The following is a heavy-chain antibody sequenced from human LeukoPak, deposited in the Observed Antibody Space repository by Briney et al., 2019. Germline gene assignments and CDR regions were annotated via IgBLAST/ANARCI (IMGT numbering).Heavy chain of an antibody. Sequence: SETLSLTCAVYGGSFSGYYWSWIRQPPGKGLEWIGEINHSGSTNYNPSLKSRVTISVDTFKNHFSLKLSSVTAADTAIYFCARAVRWFGELSQIDYWGQGTLVTVSS. D-gene: IGHD3-10*01. V-gene: IGHV4-34*01. CDR2: INHSGST. J-gene: IGHJ4*02. CDR3: ARAVRWFGELSQIDY. CDR1: GGSFSGYY.